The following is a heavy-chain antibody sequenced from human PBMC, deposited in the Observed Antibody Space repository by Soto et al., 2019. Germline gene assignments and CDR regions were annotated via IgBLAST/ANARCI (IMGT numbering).Heavy chain of an antibody. V-gene: IGHV3-43*01. CDR1: GFTFDDYT. Sequence: GGSLRLSCAASGFTFDDYTMHWVRQAPGKGLEWVSLISWDGGSTYYADSVKGRFTISRDNSKNSLYLQMNSLRTEDTALYYCAKDIHAHTPQEWLTYYYGMDVWGQGTTVTVS. J-gene: IGHJ6*02. CDR2: ISWDGGST. CDR3: AKDIHAHTPQEWLTYYYGMDV. D-gene: IGHD6-19*01.